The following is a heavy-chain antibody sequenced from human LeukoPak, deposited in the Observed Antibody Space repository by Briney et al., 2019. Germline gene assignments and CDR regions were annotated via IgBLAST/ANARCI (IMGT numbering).Heavy chain of an antibody. CDR1: GDSISSSGYY. CDR2: IYYSGST. V-gene: IGHV4-39*07. J-gene: IGHJ3*02. CDR3: ARLNDYVSAFDI. Sequence: PSETLSLTCTVSGDSISSSGYYWGWIRQPPGKGLEWIGSIYYSGSTNYNPSLKSRVTISVDTSKNQFSLKLSSVTAADTAVYYCARLNDYVSAFDIWGQGTMVTVSS. D-gene: IGHD4-17*01.